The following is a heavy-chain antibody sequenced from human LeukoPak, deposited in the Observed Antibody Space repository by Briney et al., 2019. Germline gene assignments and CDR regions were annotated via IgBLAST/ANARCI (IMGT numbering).Heavy chain of an antibody. CDR3: ARGQWGSSNYYYYYMDV. CDR2: INPNSGGT. J-gene: IGHJ6*03. D-gene: IGHD6-6*01. V-gene: IGHV1-2*06. Sequence: ASVKVSCKASGYTFTGYYMHWVRQAPGQGLEWMGRINPNSGGTNYAQKFQGRVTMTRDTSISTAYMELSRLRSDDTAVYHCARGQWGSSNYYYYYMDVWGKGTTVTVSS. CDR1: GYTFTGYY.